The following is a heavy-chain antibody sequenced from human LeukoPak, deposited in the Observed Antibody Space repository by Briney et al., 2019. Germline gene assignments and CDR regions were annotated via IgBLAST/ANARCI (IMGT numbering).Heavy chain of an antibody. CDR1: GFTVSSNY. Sequence: GGSLRPSCAASGFTVSSNYMSWVRQAPGKGLEWVSVIYSGGSTYYADSVKGRFTISRDNSKNTLYLQMNSLRAEDTAVYYCATINYGPNTFDIWGQGTMVTVSS. CDR3: ATINYGPNTFDI. CDR2: IYSGGST. D-gene: IGHD4-17*01. V-gene: IGHV3-53*01. J-gene: IGHJ3*02.